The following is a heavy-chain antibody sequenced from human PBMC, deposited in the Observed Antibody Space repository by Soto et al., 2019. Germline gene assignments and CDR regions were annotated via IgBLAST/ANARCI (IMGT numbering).Heavy chain of an antibody. V-gene: IGHV3-15*01. CDR3: TVRGGWLGP. D-gene: IGHD3-22*01. CDR1: GLTFNDVW. J-gene: IGHJ5*02. Sequence: DVQLVESGGGFVKPGGSLRLSCAASGLTFNDVWMSWVRQAPGKGLEWVGRIKTKAEGETTDYAAPVKGRFTISRDDSKNIVHLEINNLKTEDTAVYYCTVRGGWLGPWGQGILVTVSS. CDR2: IKTKAEGETT.